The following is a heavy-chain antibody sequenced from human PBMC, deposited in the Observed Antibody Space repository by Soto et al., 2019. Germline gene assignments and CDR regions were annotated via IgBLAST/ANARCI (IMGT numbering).Heavy chain of an antibody. CDR3: ARSMVRGVISDRGWFDP. CDR1: GGSISSGGYY. CDR2: IYYSGST. V-gene: IGHV4-31*03. J-gene: IGHJ5*02. D-gene: IGHD3-10*01. Sequence: QMQLQESGPGLVKPSQTLSLTCTVSGGSISSGGYYWSWIRQHPGKGLEWIGYIYYSGSTYYNPSLKSRVTISVDTSKNQFSLKLSSVTAADTAVYYCARSMVRGVISDRGWFDPWGQGTLVTVSS.